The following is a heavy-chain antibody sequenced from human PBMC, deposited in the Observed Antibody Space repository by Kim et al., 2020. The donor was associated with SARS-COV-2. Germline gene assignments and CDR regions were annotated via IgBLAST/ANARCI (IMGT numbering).Heavy chain of an antibody. CDR2: ISYTGSII. CDR1: GFTFSDYE. J-gene: IGHJ4*02. CDR3: ARDLMSRGVIIGLFGY. V-gene: IGHV3-48*03. Sequence: GGSLRLSCAASGFTFSDYEMSWVRQAPGKGLEWVSYISYTGSIISYADSVKGRFTISRDDAKNSVYLQMNSLRADDTAVYYCARDLMSRGVIIGLFGYWGQGTLVTVSS. D-gene: IGHD3-10*01.